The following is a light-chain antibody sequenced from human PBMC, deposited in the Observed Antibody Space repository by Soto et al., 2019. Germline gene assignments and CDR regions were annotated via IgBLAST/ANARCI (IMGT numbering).Light chain of an antibody. CDR3: QQSYSAPRT. V-gene: IGKV3-11*01. Sequence: EIVLTQSPATLSLSPGERATLSCRASQSVSSYLAWYQQKPGQAPRLLIYDASNRATGIPARFSGSGSGTDFTLTISSLEPEDYATYHCQQSYSAPRTFGQGTKVDIK. CDR2: DAS. J-gene: IGKJ1*01. CDR1: QSVSSY.